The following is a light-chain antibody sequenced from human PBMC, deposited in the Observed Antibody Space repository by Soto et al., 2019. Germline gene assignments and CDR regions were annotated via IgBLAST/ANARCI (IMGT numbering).Light chain of an antibody. V-gene: IGKV1-12*01. J-gene: IGKJ4*01. CDR1: QDISNS. CDR3: QQTKGFPLT. CDR2: AAS. Sequence: DIQMTQSPSSLSASVGGRVTITCRASQDISNSLAWYQQIPGKAPKLLIFAASTLQSGVPSRFSASGSGTDFTLTVGGLQPEDAATYYCQQTKGFPLTFGGGTKVDIK.